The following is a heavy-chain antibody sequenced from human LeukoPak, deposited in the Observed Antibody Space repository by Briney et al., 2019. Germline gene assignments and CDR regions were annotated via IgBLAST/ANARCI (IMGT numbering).Heavy chain of an antibody. J-gene: IGHJ4*02. V-gene: IGHV3-21*01. CDR2: ISSSGSYI. D-gene: IGHD6-19*01. CDR3: ARGGKAVAEYDY. CDR1: GFTFSSYS. Sequence: PGGSLRLSCAASGFTFSSYSMNWVRQAPGKGLEWVSSISSSGSYIYYADSVKGRFTISRDNAKNSLYLQMNSLRAEDTAVYYCARGGKAVAEYDYWGQGTLVTVSS.